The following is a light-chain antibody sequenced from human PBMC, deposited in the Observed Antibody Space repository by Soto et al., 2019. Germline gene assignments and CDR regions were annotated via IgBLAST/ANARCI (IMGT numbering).Light chain of an antibody. CDR2: WAS. V-gene: IGKV4-1*01. CDR3: HQYLHSPQT. J-gene: IGKJ1*01. Sequence: DTVLTQSPDSLAVSLGERATINCKSSQSVFFSSNNKNYLAWYQQKPGQPPKLLIYWASTRESGVPDRFSGSGSGTDFALTNSSLQAENEAIYYCHQYLHSPQTFRQGTKVVIK. CDR1: QSVFFSSNNKNY.